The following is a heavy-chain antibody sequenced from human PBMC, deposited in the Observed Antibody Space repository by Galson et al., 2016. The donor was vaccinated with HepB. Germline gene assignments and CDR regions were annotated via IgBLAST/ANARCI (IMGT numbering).Heavy chain of an antibody. J-gene: IGHJ4*02. CDR3: ARAPNIVTSKFDY. D-gene: IGHD5-12*01. CDR1: GDSISSDTC. CDR2: IFHRGSA. Sequence: SETLSLTCAVSGDSISSDTCWSWVRQFPGKGLEWIGEIFHRGSANYNPSLGSRVTISVDKSKNQFSLKMSSMTAADTAVYFCARAPNIVTSKFDYWGQGILVTVSS. V-gene: IGHV4-4*02.